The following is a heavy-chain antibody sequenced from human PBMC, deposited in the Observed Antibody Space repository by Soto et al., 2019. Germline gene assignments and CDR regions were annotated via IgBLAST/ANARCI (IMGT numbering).Heavy chain of an antibody. CDR2: VYPGDSDT. Sequence: LKISCKGSGCSFINHWIGWVRQMPGKGLEWMGIVYPGDSDTRYNPSFQGQVTISVDKSISIAQLQWSSLKASDTAMYYCARSVFGSSWYGAEHFQYWGQGTLVTVSS. CDR3: ARSVFGSSWYGAEHFQY. CDR1: GCSFINHW. J-gene: IGHJ1*01. D-gene: IGHD6-13*01. V-gene: IGHV5-51*01.